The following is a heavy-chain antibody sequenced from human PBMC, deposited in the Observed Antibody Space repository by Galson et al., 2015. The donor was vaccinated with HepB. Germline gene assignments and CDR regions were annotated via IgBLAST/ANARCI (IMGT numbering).Heavy chain of an antibody. V-gene: IGHV3-74*01. CDR1: GFTFSSYG. CDR3: ARAGVRGGGDAFDI. CDR2: ISTDGSFT. Sequence: SLRLSCAASGFTFSSYGMHWVRQAPGKGLVWVSRISTDGSFTTYADSVKGRFTISGDNAKNTLYLQMNSLRAEDTAVYYCARAGVRGGGDAFDIWGQGTMVTVSS. D-gene: IGHD3-10*01. J-gene: IGHJ3*02.